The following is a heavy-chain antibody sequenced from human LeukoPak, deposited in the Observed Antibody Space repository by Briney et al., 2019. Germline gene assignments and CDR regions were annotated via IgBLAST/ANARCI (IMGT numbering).Heavy chain of an antibody. V-gene: IGHV1-69*04. Sequence: SVKVSCKASGGTFSSYAISWVRQAPGQGLEWMGRIIPILGIANYAQKFQGRVTITADKSTSTAYMELSSLRSEDTAVYYCALGAVAGPLGDYWGQRTLVTVSS. D-gene: IGHD6-19*01. J-gene: IGHJ4*02. CDR2: IIPILGIA. CDR1: GGTFSSYA. CDR3: ALGAVAGPLGDY.